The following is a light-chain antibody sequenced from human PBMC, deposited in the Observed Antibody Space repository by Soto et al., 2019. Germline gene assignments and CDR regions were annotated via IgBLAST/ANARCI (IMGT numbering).Light chain of an antibody. V-gene: IGKV3D-20*02. CDR3: QQRSNWPPT. CDR2: DAS. J-gene: IGKJ4*01. Sequence: EFVVTQSPGTLSLSQGEGATLSCRASHSVTSSYLAWYQQKHGQAPRILIYDASNRDTGIPARFSGSGSGTDFTLTISRLEPEDFSVYYCQQRSNWPPTFGGGTKVDIK. CDR1: HSVTSSY.